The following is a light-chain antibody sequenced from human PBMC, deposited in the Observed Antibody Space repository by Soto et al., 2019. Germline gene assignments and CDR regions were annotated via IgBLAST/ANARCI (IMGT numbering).Light chain of an antibody. CDR1: SSNIGAGSD. Sequence: QSVLTQPPSVSGAPGQRVTISCTGSSSNIGAGSDVHWYQQLPGTAPKLLIYVNSNRPSGVPDRFSGSKSGTSASLAITGLQAEDEADYYCQAYDSSLSGVFGTGTKLTVL. CDR2: VNS. J-gene: IGLJ1*01. CDR3: QAYDSSLSGV. V-gene: IGLV1-40*01.